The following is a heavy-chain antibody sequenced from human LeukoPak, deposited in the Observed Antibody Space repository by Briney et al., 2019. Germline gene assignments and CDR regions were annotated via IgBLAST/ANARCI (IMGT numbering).Heavy chain of an antibody. CDR2: IYYSGST. CDR1: GGSISSSGYY. J-gene: IGHJ5*02. CDR3: ARHEYSGSYYGLSWFDP. Sequence: SETLSVTCTVSGGSISSSGYYWGWIRQPPGTGLEWIASIYYSGSTYYNPSLKSRVTISVDTSKNQLSLKLSSLTAADTAVYYCARHEYSGSYYGLSWFDPWGQGTLVTVSS. D-gene: IGHD1-26*01. V-gene: IGHV4-39*01.